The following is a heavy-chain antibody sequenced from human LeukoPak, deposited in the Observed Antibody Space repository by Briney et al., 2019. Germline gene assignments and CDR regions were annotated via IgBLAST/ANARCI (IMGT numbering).Heavy chain of an antibody. CDR2: ISGSGGST. Sequence: PGGSLRLSCAASGFTFSSYAMSWVRQAPGKGLEWVSAISGSGGSTYYADSVKGRFTISRDNSKNTLYLQLNSLRAEDTAEYYCAKEYGGPWAFDIWGQGTMVTVSS. V-gene: IGHV3-23*01. CDR3: AKEYGGPWAFDI. D-gene: IGHD4-23*01. J-gene: IGHJ3*02. CDR1: GFTFSSYA.